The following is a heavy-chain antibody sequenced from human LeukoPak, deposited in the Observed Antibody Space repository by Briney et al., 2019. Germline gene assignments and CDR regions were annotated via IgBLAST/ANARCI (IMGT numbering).Heavy chain of an antibody. J-gene: IGHJ4*02. V-gene: IGHV3-49*03. Sequence: PGRSLRLSCTTSGFTFGDYAMSWFRQAPGKGLEWVGFIRGNAYGATTEFAASVKGRFSISRDDSRSIAYLQMNSLKSEDTAVYYRSRDNGFDGRRTCFDFWGQGTLVTVSS. D-gene: IGHD5-24*01. CDR1: GFTFGDYA. CDR2: IRGNAYGATT. CDR3: SRDNGFDGRRTCFDF.